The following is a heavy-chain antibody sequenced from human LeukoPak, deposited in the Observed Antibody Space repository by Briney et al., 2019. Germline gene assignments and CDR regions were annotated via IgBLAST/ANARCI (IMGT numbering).Heavy chain of an antibody. CDR1: GFTVRSNY. V-gene: IGHV3-66*02. CDR2: LYGGGST. Sequence: GGSLRLSCAASGFTVRSNYMTWVRQAPGKGLEWVSVLYGGGSTYYADSVKGRFTISRDNSKNTLYLQMNSLRAEDTAVYYCAGLRGSISCPEVVGHWGQGTLVTVSS. J-gene: IGHJ4*02. D-gene: IGHD2-2*01. CDR3: AGLRGSISCPEVVGH.